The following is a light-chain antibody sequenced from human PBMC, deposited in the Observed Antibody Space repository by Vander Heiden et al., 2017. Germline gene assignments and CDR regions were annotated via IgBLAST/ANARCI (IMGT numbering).Light chain of an antibody. CDR2: DAS. CDR3: QQRSNCPIT. J-gene: IGKJ5*01. Sequence: EIVLTQSPATLSLSPGERATLSCRASQSVSSYLAWYQQKPGQAPRLLIYDASNRATGIPARFSGSGSGTDFTLTISSLEPEDFAVYYCQQRSNCPITFGQGTQMXIK. V-gene: IGKV3-11*01. CDR1: QSVSSY.